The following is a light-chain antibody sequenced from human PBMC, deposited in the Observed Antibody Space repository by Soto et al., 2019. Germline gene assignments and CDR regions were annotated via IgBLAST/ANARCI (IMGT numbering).Light chain of an antibody. CDR3: MQAAQSFHT. CDR2: KIS. Sequence: DIVLTQTPLSSPVTLGQPASISCKSSQSLVHNDGNTYLSWLQQRPGQPPRPLIYKISNRFSGFPDRVSGSGAGTDFTLKISRVEAEDVGGYYCMQAAQSFHTFGQGTQLEIK. CDR1: QSLVHNDGNTY. V-gene: IGKV2-24*01. J-gene: IGKJ2*01.